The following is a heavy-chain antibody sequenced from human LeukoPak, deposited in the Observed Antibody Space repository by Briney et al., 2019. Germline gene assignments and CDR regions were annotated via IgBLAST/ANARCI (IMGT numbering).Heavy chain of an antibody. J-gene: IGHJ4*02. D-gene: IGHD1-26*01. CDR3: ARDWQGGLDY. CDR2: ISSSSSYI. Sequence: GGSLRLSCAASGFTFDDYGMSWVRQAPGKGLEWVSSISSSSSYIYYADSVKGRFTISRDNAKNSLYLQMNSLRAEDTAVYYCARDWQGGLDYGGQGTLVTVSS. V-gene: IGHV3-21*01. CDR1: GFTFDDYG.